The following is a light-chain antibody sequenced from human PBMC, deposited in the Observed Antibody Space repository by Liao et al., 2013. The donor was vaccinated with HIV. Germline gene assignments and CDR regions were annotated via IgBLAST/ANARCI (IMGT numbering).Light chain of an antibody. CDR3: QTWDTGTGV. V-gene: IGLV3-21*01. J-gene: IGLJ1*01. Sequence: SYVVTQPPSVSVAPGKTARITCGGTNIGSKSVHWYQQRPGQAPVLVIYYDTDRPSGIPERFSGSNSGNTAILTISRVEAGDEADYYCQTWDTGTGVFGTGTKVTV. CDR2: YDT. CDR1: NIGSKS.